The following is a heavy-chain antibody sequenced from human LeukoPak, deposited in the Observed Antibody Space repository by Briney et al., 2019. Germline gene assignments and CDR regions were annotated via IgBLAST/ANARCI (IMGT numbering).Heavy chain of an antibody. Sequence: GGSLRLPCAASGFTFSSNSMNWVRQAPGKGLEWVSYISSSSSTIYYADSVKGRFTISRDNAKNSLYLQMNSLRAEDTAVYYCARGRSTFGGVFDYWGQGTLVTVSS. D-gene: IGHD3-16*01. CDR1: GFTFSSNS. CDR2: ISSSSSTI. V-gene: IGHV3-48*01. CDR3: ARGRSTFGGVFDY. J-gene: IGHJ4*02.